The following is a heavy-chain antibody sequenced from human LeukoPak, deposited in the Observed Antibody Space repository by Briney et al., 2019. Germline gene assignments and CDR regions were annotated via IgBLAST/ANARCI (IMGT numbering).Heavy chain of an antibody. CDR3: AKIDYDFPSDV. CDR2: ISDDGSHK. J-gene: IGHJ3*01. D-gene: IGHD3-3*01. Sequence: GGSLRLSCEASGFSIGNYDMYWVRLAPGKGLEWLALISDDGSHKYYTDSVKGRFTISRDNARNSLYLQMNSLTTEDTALYYCAKIDYDFPSDVWGQGTLVTVSS. V-gene: IGHV3-30*18. CDR1: GFSIGNYD.